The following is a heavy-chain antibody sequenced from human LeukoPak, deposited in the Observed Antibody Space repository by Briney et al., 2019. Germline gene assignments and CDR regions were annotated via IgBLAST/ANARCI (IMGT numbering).Heavy chain of an antibody. D-gene: IGHD3-3*01. V-gene: IGHV3-7*03. Sequence: PGGSLRLSCATSGFTFSSYWMSWVRQAPGKGLEWVANIEQDGSEKYYVDSVKGRFTISRDNAKNSLYLQMNSLRAEDTAVYYCAKGLYYDPLKYYYYMDVWGKGTTVTVSS. CDR3: AKGLYYDPLKYYYYMDV. CDR2: IEQDGSEK. CDR1: GFTFSSYW. J-gene: IGHJ6*03.